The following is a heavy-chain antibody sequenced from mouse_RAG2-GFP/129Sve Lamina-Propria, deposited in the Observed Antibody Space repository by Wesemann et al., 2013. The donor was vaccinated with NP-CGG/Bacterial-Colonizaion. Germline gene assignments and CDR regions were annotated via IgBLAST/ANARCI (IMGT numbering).Heavy chain of an antibody. CDR2: INPDSSTI. CDR1: GIDFSRYW. J-gene: IGHJ3*01. V-gene: IGHV4-1*01. CDR3: ARPDYYGSMFAY. Sequence: EVKLLQSGGGLVQPGGSLKLSCAASGIDFSRYWMSWVRRAPGKGLEWIGEINPDSSTINYAPSLKDKFIISRDNAKNTLYLQVSKVRSEDTALYYCARPDYYGSMFAYWGQGTLVTVSA. D-gene: IGHD1-1*01.